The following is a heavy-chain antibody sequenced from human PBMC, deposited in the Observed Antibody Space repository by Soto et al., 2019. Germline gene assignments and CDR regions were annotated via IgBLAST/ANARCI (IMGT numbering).Heavy chain of an antibody. Sequence: EVQLVESGGGLVKPGRSLRLSCTASGFTFGDYAMSWFRQAPGKGLEWVGFIRSKAYGGTTEYAASVKGRFTISRDDSKSIAYLQMNSLKTEDTAVYYCTRDSYTMIVVGYGLTDYWGQGTLVTVSS. CDR2: IRSKAYGGTT. J-gene: IGHJ4*02. CDR3: TRDSYTMIVVGYGLTDY. D-gene: IGHD3-22*01. CDR1: GFTFGDYA. V-gene: IGHV3-49*05.